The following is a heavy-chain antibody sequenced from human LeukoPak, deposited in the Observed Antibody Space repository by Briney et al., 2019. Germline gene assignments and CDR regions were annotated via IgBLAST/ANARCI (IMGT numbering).Heavy chain of an antibody. CDR3: AKTYYYGSGPFDY. J-gene: IGHJ4*02. Sequence: GGSLRLSCAASGFTFSSYAMHWVRQAPGKGLEWVAVISYDGSNKYYADSVKGRFTISRDNSKNTLYLQMNSLRAEDTAVYYCAKTYYYGSGPFDYWGQGTLVTVSS. V-gene: IGHV3-30-3*02. CDR2: ISYDGSNK. D-gene: IGHD3-10*01. CDR1: GFTFSSYA.